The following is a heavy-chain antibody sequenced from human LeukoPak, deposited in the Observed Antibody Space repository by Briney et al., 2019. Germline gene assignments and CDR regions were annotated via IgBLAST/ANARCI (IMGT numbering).Heavy chain of an antibody. D-gene: IGHD3-22*01. CDR2: RYETGST. CDR3: AIHYGLNYYDTTALEY. V-gene: IGHV4-39*01. Sequence: SYTLSLTCSISGDSISRRSFYLRWIRQPPGKELEWIGSRYETGSTFQHPSLQHRFTISVDTPKNQLSLHLTSVTAAHRPVYFCAIHYGLNYYDTTALEYWCQGMLVIVSS. CDR1: GDSISRRSFY. J-gene: IGHJ4*02.